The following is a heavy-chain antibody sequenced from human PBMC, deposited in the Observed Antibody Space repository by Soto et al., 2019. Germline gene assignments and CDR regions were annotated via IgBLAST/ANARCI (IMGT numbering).Heavy chain of an antibody. V-gene: IGHV4-4*02. D-gene: IGHD3-22*01. CDR3: ARDYYDSSGLYYFDY. Sequence: QVQLQESGPGLVKPSGTLSLTCAVSGGSISSSNWWSWVRQPPGKGLEWIGDIYHSGSTNYNPSLSSRVTISVDKSKNQFSLKLSSVTAADTAVYYCARDYYDSSGLYYFDYWGQGTLVTVSS. CDR1: GGSISSSNW. CDR2: IYHSGST. J-gene: IGHJ4*02.